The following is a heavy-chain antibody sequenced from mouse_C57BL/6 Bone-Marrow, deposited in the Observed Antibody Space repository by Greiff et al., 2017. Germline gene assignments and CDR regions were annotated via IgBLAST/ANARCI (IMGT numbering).Heavy chain of an antibody. Sequence: VQLQQPGAELVKPGASVKLSCKASGYTFTSYWMQWVKQRPGQGLEWIGEIDPSDSYTNYNQKFKGKATLTVDTSSSTAYMQLSSLTSEDSAVYYCAREVYYDYENYAMDYWGQGTSVTVSS. CDR2: IDPSDSYT. J-gene: IGHJ4*01. CDR1: GYTFTSYW. V-gene: IGHV1-50*01. D-gene: IGHD2-4*01. CDR3: AREVYYDYENYAMDY.